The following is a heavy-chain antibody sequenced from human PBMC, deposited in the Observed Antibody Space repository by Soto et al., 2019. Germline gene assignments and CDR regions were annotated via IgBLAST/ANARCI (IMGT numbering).Heavy chain of an antibody. CDR1: GFTFSNYV. CDR2: ISGSGGST. CDR3: AKTKLKGYCSSTSCDPGDY. Sequence: GGSLRLSCAASGFTFSNYVMSWVRQAPGKGLEWVSAISGSGGSTYYADSVKGRFTISRDNSKNTLYLQMNSLRAEDTAVYYCAKTKLKGYCSSTSCDPGDYWGQGTLVTVSS. D-gene: IGHD2-2*01. J-gene: IGHJ4*02. V-gene: IGHV3-23*01.